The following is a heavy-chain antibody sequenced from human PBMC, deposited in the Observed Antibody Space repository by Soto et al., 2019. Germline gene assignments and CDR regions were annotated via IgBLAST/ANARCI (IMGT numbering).Heavy chain of an antibody. J-gene: IGHJ5*02. CDR2: ITPLFGRP. Sequence: QVQLVQSGAEVKKPGSSVKVSCKASGGTSRSLSITWVRQAPGQGLEWMGGITPLFGRPNYPQQFQGRLTITADKSTGTDYLELSSLRSEDTAVYYCARDTHSAGGWFDTWGRGTLVTVSS. V-gene: IGHV1-69*06. D-gene: IGHD2-15*01. CDR1: GGTSRSLS. CDR3: ARDTHSAGGWFDT.